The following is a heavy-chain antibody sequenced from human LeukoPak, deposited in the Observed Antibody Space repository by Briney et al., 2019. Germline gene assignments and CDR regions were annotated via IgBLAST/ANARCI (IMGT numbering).Heavy chain of an antibody. D-gene: IGHD3-22*01. CDR2: ISSSSSYI. CDR3: ARDLYYYDSSGYSPVDY. V-gene: IGHV3-21*01. Sequence: GGSLRLSCAASGFTFSSYSMNWVRQAPGKGLEWVSSISSSSSYIYYADSVKGRFTISRDNAKNSLYLQMNSLRAEDTAVYYCARDLYYYDSSGYSPVDYWGQGTLVTVSS. CDR1: GFTFSSYS. J-gene: IGHJ4*02.